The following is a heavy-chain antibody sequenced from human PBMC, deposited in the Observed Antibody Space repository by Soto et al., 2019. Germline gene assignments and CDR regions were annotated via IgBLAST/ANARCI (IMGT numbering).Heavy chain of an antibody. Sequence: PSETLSLTCTVSGGSISNYYWSWIRQPPGKGLEWIGYIYYSGSTNYNPSLESRVTISVNTSKNQFSLKLSSVTAADTAVYYCARQGYCSGGSCPTIYYYYYYMDVWGKGTTVTVS. V-gene: IGHV4-59*08. D-gene: IGHD2-15*01. CDR1: GGSISNYY. J-gene: IGHJ6*03. CDR2: IYYSGST. CDR3: ARQGYCSGGSCPTIYYYYYYMDV.